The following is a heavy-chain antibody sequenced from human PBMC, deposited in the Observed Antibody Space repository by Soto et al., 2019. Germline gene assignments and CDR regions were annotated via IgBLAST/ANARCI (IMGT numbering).Heavy chain of an antibody. D-gene: IGHD2-15*01. CDR2: IYYSGT. V-gene: IGHV4-30-4*01. Sequence: SSETLSLTCTVSGGSISSDDYFWSWIRQPPGKGLEWVGFIYYSGTYYNPSLKSRAAISADTSKNQFSLRLSSVTAADTAVYYCARDLAYCASGSCYAKWGSWGQGTLVTVSS. CDR3: ARDLAYCASGSCYAKWGS. J-gene: IGHJ5*02. CDR1: GGSISSDDYF.